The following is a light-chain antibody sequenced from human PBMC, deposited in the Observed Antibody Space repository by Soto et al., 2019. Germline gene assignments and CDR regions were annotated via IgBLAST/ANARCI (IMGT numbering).Light chain of an antibody. V-gene: IGLV2-14*01. Sequence: QSALTQPASVSGSPGQSITISCTGTSSDVGGYNYVSWYQQQSGKAPKLMIHEVSNRPSGVSNRFSGSKSGNTASLTISGLQAEDEADYYCSSYTTSSTLLFGGGTKLTVL. J-gene: IGLJ2*01. CDR1: SSDVGGYNY. CDR3: SSYTTSSTLL. CDR2: EVS.